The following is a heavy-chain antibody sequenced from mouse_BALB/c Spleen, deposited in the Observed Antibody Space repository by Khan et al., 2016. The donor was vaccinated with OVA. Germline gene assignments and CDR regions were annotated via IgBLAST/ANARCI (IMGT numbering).Heavy chain of an antibody. Sequence: QVQLQQSGAELARPGASVKMSCKASGYTFTSYTIHWIKLRPGQGLEWIGYINPSNGYTNYNQKFKDKATLTADKSSTTAYMQLSSLTSDDSAVCACVRDGAYHRNDGWFAYWGQGTLVTVSA. V-gene: IGHV1-4*01. CDR1: GYTFTSYT. J-gene: IGHJ3*01. CDR2: INPSNGYT. CDR3: VRDGAYHRNDGWFAY. D-gene: IGHD2-14*01.